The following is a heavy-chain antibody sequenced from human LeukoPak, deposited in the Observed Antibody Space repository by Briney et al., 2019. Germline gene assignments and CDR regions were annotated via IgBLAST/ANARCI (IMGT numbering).Heavy chain of an antibody. CDR3: ARGLDCSSTSCYILWGYYYYYYMDV. Sequence: ASVKVSCKASGYTFTSYDINWVRQATGQGLEWMGWMNPNSGTTGHAQKFQGRVTMTRNTSISTAYMELSSLRSEDTAVYYCARGLDCSSTSCYILWGYYYYYYMDVRGKGTTVTVSS. V-gene: IGHV1-8*01. CDR1: GYTFTSYD. J-gene: IGHJ6*03. CDR2: MNPNSGTT. D-gene: IGHD2-2*02.